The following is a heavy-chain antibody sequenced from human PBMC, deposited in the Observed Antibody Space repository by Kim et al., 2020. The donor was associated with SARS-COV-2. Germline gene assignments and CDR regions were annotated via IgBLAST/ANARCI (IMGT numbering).Heavy chain of an antibody. CDR2: IIPIFGTA. D-gene: IGHD3-10*01. V-gene: IGHV1-69*13. CDR3: ARLKNTLWFGELLHLPPSG. Sequence: SVKVSCKASGGTFSSYAISWVRQAPGQGLEWMGGIIPIFGTANYAQKFQGRVTITADESTSTAYMELSSLRSEDTAVYYCARLKNTLWFGELLHLPPSGWGQGTLVTVSS. CDR1: GGTFSSYA. J-gene: IGHJ4*02.